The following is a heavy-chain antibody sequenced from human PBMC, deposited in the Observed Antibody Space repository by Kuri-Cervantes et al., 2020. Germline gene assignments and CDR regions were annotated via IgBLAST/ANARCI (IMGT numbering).Heavy chain of an antibody. J-gene: IGHJ4*02. CDR1: GFTFSNYW. V-gene: IGHV3-7*01. Sequence: GGSLRLSCAASGFTFSNYWMSWVRQAPGKGLEWVANIKQDGSEKYYVDSVKGRFTISRDNAKNSLYLQMNSLRAEDTAVYYCARAPSITMVQGVIMPTDYWGQGTLVTVSS. CDR2: IKQDGSEK. CDR3: ARAPSITMVQGVIMPTDY. D-gene: IGHD3-10*01.